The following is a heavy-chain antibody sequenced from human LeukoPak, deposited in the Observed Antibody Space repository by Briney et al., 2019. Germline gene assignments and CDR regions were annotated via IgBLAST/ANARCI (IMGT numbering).Heavy chain of an antibody. CDR2: INHSGST. CDR1: GGSFSGYY. D-gene: IGHD3-10*01. V-gene: IGHV4-34*01. Sequence: SETLSLTCAGYGGSFSGYYWSWIRQPPGKGLEWIGEINHSGSTNYNPSLKSRVTISVDTSKNQFSLKLSSVTAADTAVYYCARGRIVLLWFGELSNNWFDPWGQGTLVTVSS. J-gene: IGHJ5*02. CDR3: ARGRIVLLWFGELSNNWFDP.